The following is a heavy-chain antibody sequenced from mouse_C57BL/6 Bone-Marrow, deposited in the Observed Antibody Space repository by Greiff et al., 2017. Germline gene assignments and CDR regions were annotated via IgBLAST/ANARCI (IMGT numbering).Heavy chain of an antibody. CDR2: IDPNSGGT. V-gene: IGHV1-72*01. J-gene: IGHJ2*01. CDR1: GYTFTSYW. Sequence: QVQLQQPGAELVKPGDSVKLSCKASGYTFTSYWMHWVKQRPGRGLEWIGRIDPNSGGTNYNEKFKSKATMTVDKPSSTAYMQHSSLTDEDSADYYCARSRWLLPYYFDYWGQGTTLTVSS. CDR3: ARSRWLLPYYFDY. D-gene: IGHD2-3*01.